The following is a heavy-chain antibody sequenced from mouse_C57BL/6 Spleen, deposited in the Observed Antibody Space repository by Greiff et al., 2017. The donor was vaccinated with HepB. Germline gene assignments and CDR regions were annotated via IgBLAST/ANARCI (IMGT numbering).Heavy chain of an antibody. V-gene: IGHV1-82*01. CDR3: AREEYGSGDGGVYFDY. Sequence: QVQLQQSGPELVKPGASVKISCKASGYAFSSSWMNWVKQRPGKGLEWIGRIYPGDGDTNYNGKFKGKATLTADKSSSTAYMQLSSLTSEDSAVYSCAREEYGSGDGGVYFDYWGQGTTLTVSS. J-gene: IGHJ2*01. CDR1: GYAFSSSW. D-gene: IGHD1-1*01. CDR2: IYPGDGDT.